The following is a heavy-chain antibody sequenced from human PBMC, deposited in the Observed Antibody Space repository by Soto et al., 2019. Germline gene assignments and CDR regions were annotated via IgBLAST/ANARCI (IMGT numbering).Heavy chain of an antibody. CDR1: GFTFSSYW. D-gene: IGHD2-2*01. Sequence: EVQLVESGGGLVQPGGSLRLSCAASGFTFSSYWMHWVRQAPGKGLVWVSRINSDGSSTSYADSVKGRFTISRDNAKSTLYLQMNSLRAEDTAVYYCARVGCSSTSCSNFDYWGQGTLVTVSS. J-gene: IGHJ4*02. CDR2: INSDGSST. CDR3: ARVGCSSTSCSNFDY. V-gene: IGHV3-74*01.